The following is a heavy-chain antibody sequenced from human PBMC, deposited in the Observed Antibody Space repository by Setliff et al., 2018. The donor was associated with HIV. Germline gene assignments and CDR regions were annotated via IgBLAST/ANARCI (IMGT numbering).Heavy chain of an antibody. CDR1: GYTFTSYF. CDR2: IDPNGGAT. Sequence: ASVKVSCKAFGYTFTSYFLHWVRQAPGQGLEWLGIIDPNGGATNNAQKFQGWITMTRDTSTSTVYMELSSLRSEDTAVYYCASAGAWQRNALDIWGQGTMVTVSS. CDR3: ASAGAWQRNALDI. D-gene: IGHD5-12*01. V-gene: IGHV1-46*01. J-gene: IGHJ3*02.